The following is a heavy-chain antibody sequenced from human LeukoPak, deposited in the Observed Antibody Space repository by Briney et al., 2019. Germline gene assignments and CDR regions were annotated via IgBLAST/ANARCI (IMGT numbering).Heavy chain of an antibody. V-gene: IGHV3-23*01. CDR2: ISGSGGST. J-gene: IGHJ6*03. CDR3: AKSAVVVPAAIEADYYYYMDV. CDR1: GFTFSSYG. D-gene: IGHD2-2*01. Sequence: GGSLRLSCAASGFTFSSYGMSWVRQAPGKGLEWVSAISGSGGSTYYADSVKGRFTISRDNSKNTLYLQMNSLRAEDTAVYYCAKSAVVVPAAIEADYYYYMDVWGKGTTVTISS.